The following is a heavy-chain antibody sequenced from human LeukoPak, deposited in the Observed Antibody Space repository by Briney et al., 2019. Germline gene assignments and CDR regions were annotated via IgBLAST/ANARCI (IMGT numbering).Heavy chain of an antibody. Sequence: ASVKVSCKASGYTFTSYDINWVRQATGQGLEWMGIINPSGGSTSYAQKFQGRVTMTRDTSTSTVYMELSSLRSEDTAVYYCARSGTGGSFTDAFDIWGQGTMVTVSS. CDR1: GYTFTSYD. CDR3: ARSGTGGSFTDAFDI. D-gene: IGHD1-26*01. J-gene: IGHJ3*02. CDR2: INPSGGST. V-gene: IGHV1-46*01.